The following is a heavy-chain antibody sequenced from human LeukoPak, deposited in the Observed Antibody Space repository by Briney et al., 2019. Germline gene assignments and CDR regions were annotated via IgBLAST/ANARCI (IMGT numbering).Heavy chain of an antibody. CDR3: ARQRSGSYYFDY. J-gene: IGHJ4*02. CDR2: IYPGDSDT. CDR1: GYSFSSYW. Sequence: GESLKISCEGSGYSFSSYWIAWVRQMPGRGLEWMGIIYPGDSDTRYSPSFQGQVTISADKSISTAYLQWSSLKASDTAMYYCARQRSGSYYFDYWGQGTLVTVSS. D-gene: IGHD3-10*01. V-gene: IGHV5-51*01.